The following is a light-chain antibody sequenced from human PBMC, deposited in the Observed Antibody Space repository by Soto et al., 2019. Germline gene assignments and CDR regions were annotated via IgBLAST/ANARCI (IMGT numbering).Light chain of an antibody. V-gene: IGLV2-11*01. J-gene: IGLJ1*01. CDR3: YSYAGRFTYV. Sequence: QSALTQPRSVSGSPGQSVSISCTGTSSDVGGYNYVSWYQQHPGKAPKVMIYDVSKRPSGVPDRFSGSKSGNTASLTISGLQSEDEADYYCYSYAGRFTYVFGTGTKLTVL. CDR1: SSDVGGYNY. CDR2: DVS.